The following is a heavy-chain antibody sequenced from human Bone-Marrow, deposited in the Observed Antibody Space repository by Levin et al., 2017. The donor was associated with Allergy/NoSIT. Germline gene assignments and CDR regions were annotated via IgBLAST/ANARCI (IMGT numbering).Heavy chain of an antibody. CDR2: ISSDGDKK. CDR3: ARSRICSGGSCDPMDY. J-gene: IGHJ4*02. D-gene: IGHD2-15*01. CDR1: GFTFSLYA. Sequence: GESLKISCAASGFTFSLYAMHWVRQAPGKGLEWVTLISSDGDKKYYTDSVKGRFTVSRDNSKNTLYLEMNNLRPEDAAVYYCARSRICSGGSCDPMDYWGQGALVTVSS. V-gene: IGHV3-30-3*01.